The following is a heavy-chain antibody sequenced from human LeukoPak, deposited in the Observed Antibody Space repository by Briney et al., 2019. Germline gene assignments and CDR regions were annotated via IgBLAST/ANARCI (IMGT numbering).Heavy chain of an antibody. Sequence: PGGSLRLSCAASGFTVSSNYMSWVRQAPGKGLEGVSVIYSGGSTYYADSVKGRFTISRDNSKNTLYLQMNSLRAEDTAVYYCARVYQPPAIRPGRHNWFDPWGQGTLVTVSS. D-gene: IGHD5-18*01. CDR2: IYSGGST. V-gene: IGHV3-53*01. J-gene: IGHJ5*02. CDR3: ARVYQPPAIRPGRHNWFDP. CDR1: GFTVSSNY.